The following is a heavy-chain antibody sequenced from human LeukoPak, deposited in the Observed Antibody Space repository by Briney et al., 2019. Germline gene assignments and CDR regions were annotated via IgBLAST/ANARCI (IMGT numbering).Heavy chain of an antibody. V-gene: IGHV1-8*01. D-gene: IGHD4-11*01. J-gene: IGHJ4*02. Sequence: ASVKVSCKASGYTFTSYDINWVRQAPGQGLEWMGWMNPNSGNTGYAQKFQGRVAMTRNTSISTAYMELSSLRSEDTAVYYCARGLVSVTTLTSYYFDYWGQGTLVTVSS. CDR3: ARGLVSVTTLTSYYFDY. CDR1: GYTFTSYD. CDR2: MNPNSGNT.